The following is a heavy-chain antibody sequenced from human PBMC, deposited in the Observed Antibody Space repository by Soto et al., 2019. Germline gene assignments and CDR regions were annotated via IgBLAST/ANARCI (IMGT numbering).Heavy chain of an antibody. D-gene: IGHD1-26*01. V-gene: IGHV3-30*18. J-gene: IGHJ6*02. Sequence: QERVVESGGGEVQPGTSLRLSCVASDFSFRNYGMHWVRQAPGKGLEWVADISYDGRNKYYAESVKGRFTISRDNSKNTLYLQMNSLRTEDTAVYYFAKDWRWEQQIYGMNVWAQGTTVTVSS. CDR2: ISYDGRNK. CDR3: AKDWRWEQQIYGMNV. CDR1: DFSFRNYG.